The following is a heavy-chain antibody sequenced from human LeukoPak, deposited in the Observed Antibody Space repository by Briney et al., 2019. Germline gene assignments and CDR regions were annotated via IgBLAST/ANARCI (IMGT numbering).Heavy chain of an antibody. V-gene: IGHV1-8*02. CDR3: ARGPPIPSYYDFWSGYSTYYYYGMDV. D-gene: IGHD3-3*01. CDR1: GGTFSSYA. J-gene: IGHJ6*02. Sequence: ASVKVSCKASGGTFSSYAISWVRQAPGQGLEWMGWMNPNSGNTGYAQKFQGRVTMTRNTSISTAYMELSSLRSEDTAVYYRARGPPIPSYYDFWSGYSTYYYYGMDVWGQGTTVTVSS. CDR2: MNPNSGNT.